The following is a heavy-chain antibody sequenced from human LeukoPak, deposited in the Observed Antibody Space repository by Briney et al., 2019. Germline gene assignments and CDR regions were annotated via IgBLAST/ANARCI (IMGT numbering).Heavy chain of an antibody. D-gene: IGHD4/OR15-4a*01. J-gene: IGHJ6*02. CDR2: IIPIFGIA. V-gene: IGHV1-69*04. CDR1: GYTFTGYY. CDR3: AREVRANYGDYYYGMDV. Sequence: SVKVSCKASGYTFTGYYMHWVRQAPGQGLEWMGRIIPIFGIANYAQKFQGRVTITADKSTSTAYMELSSLRSEDAAVYYCAREVRANYGDYYYGMDVWGQGTTVTVSS.